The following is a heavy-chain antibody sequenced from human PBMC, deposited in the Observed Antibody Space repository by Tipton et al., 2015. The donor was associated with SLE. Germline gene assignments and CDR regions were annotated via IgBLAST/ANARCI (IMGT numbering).Heavy chain of an antibody. CDR3: AREPGRRDGYTAMDV. CDR1: GGSISSGSYY. V-gene: IGHV4-61*01. CDR2: IYYSGST. Sequence: TLSLTCTVSGGSISSGSYYWSWIRQPPGKGLEWIGYIYYSGSTNYNPSLKSRVTISVDTSKNQFSLKLSSVTAADTAVYYCAREPGRRDGYTAMDVWGKGTTVTVSS. J-gene: IGHJ6*03. D-gene: IGHD5-24*01.